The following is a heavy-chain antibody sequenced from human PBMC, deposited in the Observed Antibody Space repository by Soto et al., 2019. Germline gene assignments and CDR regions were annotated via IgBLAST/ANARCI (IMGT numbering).Heavy chain of an antibody. V-gene: IGHV1-18*01. Sequence: ASVKVSCKASGYTFTSYGISWVRQAPGQGLEWMGWISAYNGNTNYAQKLQGRVTMTTDTSTSTAYMELRSLRSDDTAVYYCARVLSLITGTASWLDPWGQGALVTVSS. CDR2: ISAYNGNT. J-gene: IGHJ5*02. D-gene: IGHD1-20*01. CDR3: ARVLSLITGTASWLDP. CDR1: GYTFTSYG.